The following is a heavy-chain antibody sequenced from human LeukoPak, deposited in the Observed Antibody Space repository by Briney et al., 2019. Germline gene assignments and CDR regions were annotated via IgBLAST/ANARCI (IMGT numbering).Heavy chain of an antibody. CDR2: MNPNSGNT. CDR1: GYTFTSYD. CDR3: ARGQPSIAVAGTRDY. Sequence: ASVKVSCKASGYTFTSYDINWVRQATGQGLEWMGWMNPNSGNTGYAQKFQGRVTMTRNTAISTAYMELSSLRSEDTAVLYCARGQPSIAVAGTRDYWGQGTLVTVSS. J-gene: IGHJ4*02. V-gene: IGHV1-8*01. D-gene: IGHD6-19*01.